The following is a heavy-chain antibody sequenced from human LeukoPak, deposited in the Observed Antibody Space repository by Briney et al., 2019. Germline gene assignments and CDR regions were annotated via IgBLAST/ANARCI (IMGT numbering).Heavy chain of an antibody. CDR2: INSDGSWT. V-gene: IGHV3-74*01. D-gene: IGHD1-20*01. J-gene: IGHJ4*02. CDR3: ASSGITGTYLFYC. Sequence: GGSLRLSCAASGNYWMHWVRQAPGKGLVWVSHINSDGSWTSYADSVKGRFTISRDNAKNSLYLQMNSLRAEDTAVYYCASSGITGTYLFYCWGQGTLVTVSS. CDR1: GNYW.